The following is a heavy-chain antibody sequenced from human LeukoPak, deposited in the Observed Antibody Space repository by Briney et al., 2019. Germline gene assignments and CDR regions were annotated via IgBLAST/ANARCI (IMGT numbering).Heavy chain of an antibody. CDR2: IYYSGST. CDR3: AREVGYSYKNFDP. D-gene: IGHD5-18*01. Sequence: SETLSLTCTVSGGSISSSSYYWGWIRQPPGKGLEWIGSIYYSGSTYYNPSLKSRVTISVDTSKNQFSLKLSSVTAADTAVYYCAREVGYSYKNFDPWGREPWSPSPQ. V-gene: IGHV4-39*07. CDR1: GGSISSSSYY. J-gene: IGHJ5*02.